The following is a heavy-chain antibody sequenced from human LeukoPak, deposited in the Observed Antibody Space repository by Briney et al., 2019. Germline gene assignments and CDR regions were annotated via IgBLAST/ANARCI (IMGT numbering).Heavy chain of an antibody. D-gene: IGHD3-22*01. CDR2: IKSKTDGGTT. CDR3: TTTHYYDSSGYFFPPVDY. CDR1: GFTFSNAW. Sequence: GGSLRLSCAASGFTFSNAWMSWVRQAPGKGLEWVGRIKSKTDGGTTDYAAPVKGRFTISRDDSKNTLYLQMNSLKTEDTAVYYCTTTHYYDSSGYFFPPVDYWGQGTLVTVS. J-gene: IGHJ4*02. V-gene: IGHV3-15*01.